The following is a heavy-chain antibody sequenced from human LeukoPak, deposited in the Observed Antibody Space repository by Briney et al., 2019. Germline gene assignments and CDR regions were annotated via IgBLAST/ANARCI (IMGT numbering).Heavy chain of an antibody. CDR3: ATETIGRHYDY. V-gene: IGHV3-21*01. Sequence: GGSLRLSCAASGFTFSSCGFNWVRQAPGKGLEWVSSIGPTGTDRYYADSVRGRFTIFRDNSKNSMYLQMDSLRDEDTAVYYCATETIGRHYDYWGQGTLLTVSS. CDR2: IGPTGTDR. D-gene: IGHD1-14*01. CDR1: GFTFSSCG. J-gene: IGHJ4*02.